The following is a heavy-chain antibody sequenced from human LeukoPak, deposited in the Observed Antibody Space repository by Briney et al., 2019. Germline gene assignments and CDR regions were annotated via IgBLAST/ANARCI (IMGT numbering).Heavy chain of an antibody. CDR1: SGSFNSYF. CDR2: LSESGGT. V-gene: IGHV4-34*01. Sequence: SETLSLTCAVYSGSFNSYFWSWIRQVPGKGLEWIAELSESGGTHYHPSLKSRVTISVDTSKNQFSLNLTSVTAADTAIYYCARVPGGVFDFWGQGALVTVSS. CDR3: ARVPGGVFDF. D-gene: IGHD3-10*01. J-gene: IGHJ4*02.